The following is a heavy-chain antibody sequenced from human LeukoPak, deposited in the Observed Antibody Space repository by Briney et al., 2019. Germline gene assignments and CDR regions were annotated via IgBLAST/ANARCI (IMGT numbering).Heavy chain of an antibody. CDR3: ARARREMVDY. D-gene: IGHD5-24*01. Sequence: SETLSLTCTVSGYSISSGYYWGWIRQPPGKGLEWIGSIYHSGSTYYNPSLKSRVTISVDTSKNQFSLKLSSVTAADTALYYCARARREMVDYWGQGNLVSGSS. CDR1: GYSISSGYY. CDR2: IYHSGST. J-gene: IGHJ4*02. V-gene: IGHV4-38-2*02.